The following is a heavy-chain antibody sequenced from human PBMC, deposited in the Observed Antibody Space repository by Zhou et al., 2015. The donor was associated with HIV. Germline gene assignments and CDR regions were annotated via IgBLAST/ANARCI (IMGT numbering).Heavy chain of an antibody. CDR2: IIPIFGTA. Sequence: QVQLVQSGAEVKKPGSSVKVSCKASGGTFSSYAISWVRQAPGQGLEWMGGIIPIFGTANYAQKFQGRVTITADESTSTAYMELSSLRSEDTAVYYCAGYCTGGVCYSMSVNAFDIWGQGTMVTVSS. V-gene: IGHV1-69*01. J-gene: IGHJ3*02. CDR1: GGTFSSYA. CDR3: AGYCTGGVCYSMSVNAFDI. D-gene: IGHD2-8*02.